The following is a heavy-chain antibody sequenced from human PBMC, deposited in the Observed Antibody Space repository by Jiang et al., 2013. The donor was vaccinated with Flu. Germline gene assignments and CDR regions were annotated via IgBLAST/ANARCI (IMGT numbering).Heavy chain of an antibody. CDR3: AKGGIATG. CDR2: INHSGST. V-gene: IGHV4-34*01. CDR1: GGSFSGYY. J-gene: IGHJ4*02. Sequence: LLKPSETLSLTCAVYGGSFSGYYWSWIRQPPGKGLEWIGEINHSGSTNYNPSLKSRVTISVDTSKNQFSLKLSSVTAADTAVYYCAKGGIATGWGQGTLVTVSS. D-gene: IGHD2-21*01.